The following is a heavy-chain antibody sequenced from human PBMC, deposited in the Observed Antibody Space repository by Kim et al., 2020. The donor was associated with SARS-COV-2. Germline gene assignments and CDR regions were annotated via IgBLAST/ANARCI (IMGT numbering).Heavy chain of an antibody. Sequence: SETLSLTCNVSGASINPYSWSWIRQPPGKGLQWIGYVFDSGSAHYNPSLKSRVTISVDMSKNQFSLKMMSVTAADTAVYYCATEKEYNSGSYSFDAWGRGTLVTVAS. CDR2: VFDSGSA. V-gene: IGHV4-59*01. CDR3: ATEKEYNSGSYSFDA. CDR1: GASINPYS. D-gene: IGHD3-10*01. J-gene: IGHJ4*02.